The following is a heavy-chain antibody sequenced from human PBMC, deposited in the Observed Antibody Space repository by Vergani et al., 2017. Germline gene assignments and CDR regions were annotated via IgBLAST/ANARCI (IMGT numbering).Heavy chain of an antibody. J-gene: IGHJ2*01. CDR1: GGSISSSSYY. V-gene: IGHV4-39*01. CDR2: IYYSGST. D-gene: IGHD3-10*01. Sequence: QLQLQESGPGLVKPSETLSFTCTVSGGSISSSSYYWGWIRQPPGKGLEWIGSIYYSGSTYYNPSLKSRVTISVDTSKNQFSLKLSSVTAADTAVYYCARHSEGSYLLGYFDLWGRGTLVTVSS. CDR3: ARHSEGSYLLGYFDL.